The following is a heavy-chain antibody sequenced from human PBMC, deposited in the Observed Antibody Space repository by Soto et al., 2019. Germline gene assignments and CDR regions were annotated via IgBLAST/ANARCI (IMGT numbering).Heavy chain of an antibody. CDR1: GFTFSNAW. CDR3: TTDRPQGLVNYGMDV. Sequence: EVQLVESGGGLVKPGGSLRLSCAASGFTFSNAWMNWVRQAPGKGLEWVGRIKSKADGGTTDYAAPVKGRFTIARDDSKSTLSLQMNSLKTEDTAVYYCTTDRPQGLVNYGMDVWGQGTTVTVSS. D-gene: IGHD6-19*01. CDR2: IKSKADGGTT. V-gene: IGHV3-15*07. J-gene: IGHJ6*02.